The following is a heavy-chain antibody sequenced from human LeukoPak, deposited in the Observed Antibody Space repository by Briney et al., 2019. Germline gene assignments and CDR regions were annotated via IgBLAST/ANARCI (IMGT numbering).Heavy chain of an antibody. V-gene: IGHV3-23*01. CDR3: VRAVATATGISQCDH. CDR2: ISGSGGST. D-gene: IGHD2-21*02. J-gene: IGHJ4*02. Sequence: GGSLRLSCAASGFTFSSYAMTWVRQAPGKGLEWVSAISGSGGSTYYAGSVKGRFTISRDNSKNTLSLQMNSLRAEDTAIYYCVRAVATATGISQCDHWGQGTLVTVSS. CDR1: GFTFSSYA.